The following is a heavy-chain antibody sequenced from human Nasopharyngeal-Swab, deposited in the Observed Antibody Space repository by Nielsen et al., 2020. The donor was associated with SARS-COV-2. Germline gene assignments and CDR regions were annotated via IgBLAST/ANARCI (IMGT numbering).Heavy chain of an antibody. J-gene: IGHJ4*02. CDR1: GGSFSGYY. V-gene: IGHV4-34*01. Sequence: SETLSLTCAVYGGSFSGYYWSWIRQPPGKGLEWIGETNHSGSTNYNPSLKSRVTISVDTSKNQFSLKLSSVTAADTAVYYCATRGPYGSGSYPLDYWGQGTLVTVSS. CDR3: ATRGPYGSGSYPLDY. D-gene: IGHD3-10*01. CDR2: TNHSGST.